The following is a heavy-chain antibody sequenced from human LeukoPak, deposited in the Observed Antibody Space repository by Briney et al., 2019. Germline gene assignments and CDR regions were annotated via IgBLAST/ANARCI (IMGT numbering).Heavy chain of an antibody. Sequence: GRSLRLSCAASGFTFSSYAMHWVRQAPGKGLEWVAVISYDGSNKYYADSVKGRFTISRDNSKNTLYLQMNSLRAEDTAVYYCASLFDYWGQGTLVTVSS. CDR1: GFTFSSYA. V-gene: IGHV3-30-3*01. CDR2: ISYDGSNK. J-gene: IGHJ4*02. CDR3: ASLFDY.